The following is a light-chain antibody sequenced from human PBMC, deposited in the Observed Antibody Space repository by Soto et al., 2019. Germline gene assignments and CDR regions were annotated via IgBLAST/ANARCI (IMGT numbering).Light chain of an antibody. CDR3: QSYDSSLGGHVV. CDR2: VNT. J-gene: IGLJ2*01. CDR1: SSNIGAGYE. Sequence: HSVLTQPPSVSGAPGQRVTISCTGGSSNIGAGYEVHWYQQLPGTAPKLLIYVNTNRPSGVPDRFSGSKSGTSASLAITGLQAEDEADYYCQSYDSSLGGHVVFGGGTKLTVL. V-gene: IGLV1-40*01.